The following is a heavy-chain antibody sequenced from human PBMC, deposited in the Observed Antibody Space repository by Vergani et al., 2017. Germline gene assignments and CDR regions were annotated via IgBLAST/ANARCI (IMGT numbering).Heavy chain of an antibody. V-gene: IGHV3-23*01. CDR1: GFTFSSYA. Sequence: EVQLLESGGGLVQPGGSLRLSCAASGFTFSSYAMSWVRQAPGKGLEWVSAISGSGGSTYYADSVKGRFTISRDNSKNTLYLQMNSLRAEDTAVYYCAREYCSGGSCSYDAFDIWGQGTMVTVSS. D-gene: IGHD2-15*01. J-gene: IGHJ3*02. CDR2: ISGSGGST. CDR3: AREYCSGGSCSYDAFDI.